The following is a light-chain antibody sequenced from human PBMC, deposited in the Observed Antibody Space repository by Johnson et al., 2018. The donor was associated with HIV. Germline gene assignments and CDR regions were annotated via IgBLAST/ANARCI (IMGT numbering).Light chain of an antibody. CDR2: DNH. CDR3: GTWDSSLSAYV. V-gene: IGLV1-51*01. Sequence: QPVLTQPPSVSAAPGQKVTIPCSGSSSNIGNNYASWYQQVPGTAPKLLIYDNHKRPSGIPDRFSGSKSGTSATLGITGLQTGDEADYYCGTWDSSLSAYVFGTGTKVTVL. CDR1: SSNIGNNY. J-gene: IGLJ1*01.